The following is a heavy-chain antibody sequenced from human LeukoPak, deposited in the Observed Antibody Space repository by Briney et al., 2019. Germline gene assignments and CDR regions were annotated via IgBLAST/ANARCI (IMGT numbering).Heavy chain of an antibody. J-gene: IGHJ6*02. V-gene: IGHV3-7*03. CDR2: IKPDGSDK. CDR3: ARNNGMDV. CDR1: GFTFSSLW. Sequence: GGSLRLSCAASGFTFSSLWMGWLRQAPGKGQEWVANIKPDGSDKYYVESVKGRFTISRDNAKNSLYLQMNSLRVEDTAIYYCARNNGMDVWGQGTTVIVSS.